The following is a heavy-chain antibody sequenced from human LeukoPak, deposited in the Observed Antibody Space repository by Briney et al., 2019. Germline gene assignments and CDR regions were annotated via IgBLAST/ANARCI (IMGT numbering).Heavy chain of an antibody. CDR2: VNPKSGGT. J-gene: IGHJ6*03. Sequence: ASVKVSCKASGYTFTGHYIHWVRQAPGQGLEWVGWVNPKSGGTNYAQKFLDRVTMTTDMSISTAYMELIRLRSRDTAVYFCARGSSKYVFGYYMDVWGKGTSIIVPS. D-gene: IGHD4-11*01. CDR3: ARGSSKYVFGYYMDV. V-gene: IGHV1-2*02. CDR1: GYTFTGHY.